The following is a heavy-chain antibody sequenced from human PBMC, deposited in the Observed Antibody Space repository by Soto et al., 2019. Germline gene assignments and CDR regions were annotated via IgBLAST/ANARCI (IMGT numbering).Heavy chain of an antibody. V-gene: IGHV1-3*01. D-gene: IGHD5-18*01. CDR3: ASRGYGYLDYYYGMDV. Sequence: ASVKVSCKASGYTFTSYAMHWVRQDPGQRLEWMGWSNAGNGNTKYAQKLQGRVTMTTDTSTSTAYMELRSLRSDDTAVYYCASRGYGYLDYYYGMDVWGQGTTVTVSS. CDR1: GYTFTSYA. J-gene: IGHJ6*02. CDR2: SNAGNGNT.